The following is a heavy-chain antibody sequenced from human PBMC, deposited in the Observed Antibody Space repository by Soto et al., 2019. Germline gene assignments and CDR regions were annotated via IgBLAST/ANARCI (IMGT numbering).Heavy chain of an antibody. V-gene: IGHV1-18*04. CDR2: ISAYNGNT. CDR3: ARGRWDDSSGYDAFDI. CDR1: GYTFTSYG. Sequence: AAVKVSCKASGYTFTSYGISWVRQAPGQGLEWMGWISAYNGNTNYAQKLQGRVTMTTDTSTSTAYMELRSLRSDDTAVYYCARGRWDDSSGYDAFDIWGQGTMVTVSS. J-gene: IGHJ3*02. D-gene: IGHD3-22*01.